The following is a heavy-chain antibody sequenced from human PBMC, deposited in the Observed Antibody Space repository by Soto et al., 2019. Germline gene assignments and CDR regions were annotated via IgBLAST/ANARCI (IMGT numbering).Heavy chain of an antibody. V-gene: IGHV4-31*03. CDR1: GGSISSGGYY. CDR2: IYYSGST. J-gene: IGHJ5*02. Sequence: QVQLQESGPGLVKPSQTLSLTCTVSGGSISSGGYYWSWIRQHPGKGLEWIGYIYYSGSTYYNPFLNSRVTISVDTSKNQFSLKLSSVTAADTAVYYCARTSYDSSGTAADPWGQGTLVTVSS. CDR3: ARTSYDSSGTAADP. D-gene: IGHD3-22*01.